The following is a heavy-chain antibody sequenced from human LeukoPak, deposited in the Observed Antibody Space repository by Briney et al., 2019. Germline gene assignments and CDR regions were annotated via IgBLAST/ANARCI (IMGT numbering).Heavy chain of an antibody. CDR2: IWYDGSSK. Sequence: GGSLRLSCAASGFTFSSYGMHWVRQAPGKGLEWVAVIWYDGSSKYYADSVKGRFTISRDNSKNTLYLQMNSLRAEDTAVYYCAKDILAVAGSWYFDYWGQGTLVTVSS. J-gene: IGHJ4*02. CDR1: GFTFSSYG. D-gene: IGHD6-19*01. CDR3: AKDILAVAGSWYFDY. V-gene: IGHV3-33*06.